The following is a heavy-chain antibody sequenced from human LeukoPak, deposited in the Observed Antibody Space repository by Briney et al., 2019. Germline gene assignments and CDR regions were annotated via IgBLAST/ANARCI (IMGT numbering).Heavy chain of an antibody. V-gene: IGHV3-74*01. Sequence: PGGSLRLSCVVSGFTFNNYAMSWVRQAPGKGLEWVSRINPDGSTTTYADSVKGRFTISRDNAKNTVYLQMNSLRAEDTAVYYCARVLSGSWDWFDPWGQGTLVTVSS. CDR3: ARVLSGSWDWFDP. CDR1: GFTFNNYA. J-gene: IGHJ5*02. D-gene: IGHD3-22*01. CDR2: INPDGSTT.